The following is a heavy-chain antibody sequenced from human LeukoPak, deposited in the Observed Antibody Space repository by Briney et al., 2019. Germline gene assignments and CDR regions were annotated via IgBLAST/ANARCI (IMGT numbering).Heavy chain of an antibody. CDR3: ARVEFSSGYSHIY. Sequence: ASVKVSCTASGYIFTSYDINWVRQATGQGLEWMGWMSPNSGNTGYAQKFQGRVAMTRSTLISTAYMELNSLRSEDTAVYYCARVEFSSGYSHIYWGQGTLVTVSS. CDR1: GYIFTSYD. D-gene: IGHD3-22*01. V-gene: IGHV1-8*01. CDR2: MSPNSGNT. J-gene: IGHJ4*02.